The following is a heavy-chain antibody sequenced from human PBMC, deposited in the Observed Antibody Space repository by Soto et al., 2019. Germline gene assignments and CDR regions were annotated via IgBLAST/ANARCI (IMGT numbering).Heavy chain of an antibody. J-gene: IGHJ6*02. CDR1: GYTXSSYY. V-gene: IGHV1-18*04. D-gene: IGHD2-15*01. CDR3: ARDLGGNARLYYYYYGMDV. CDR2: ISAYNGNT. Sequence: GXSXKVSCKASGYTXSSYYMNWVRQAPGQGLEWMGWISAYNGNTNYAQKLQGIVTMTTDTSTSTAYMELRSLRSDDTAVYYCARDLGGNARLYYYYYGMDVWGQGTTVTVSS.